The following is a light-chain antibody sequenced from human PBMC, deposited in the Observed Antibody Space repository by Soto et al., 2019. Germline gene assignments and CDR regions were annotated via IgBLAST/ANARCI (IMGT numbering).Light chain of an antibody. CDR3: QQSSSTPRT. V-gene: IGKV1-39*01. CDR2: AAS. Sequence: DIQMTQSPSSLSASVGDRVTITCRASQSIAIYLNWYQQKPGKAPKLLIYAASSLQSGVPSRFRGSGFGTNFTLTISSLQPEEFATYYCQQSSSTPRTFGQGTKVEIK. J-gene: IGKJ1*01. CDR1: QSIAIY.